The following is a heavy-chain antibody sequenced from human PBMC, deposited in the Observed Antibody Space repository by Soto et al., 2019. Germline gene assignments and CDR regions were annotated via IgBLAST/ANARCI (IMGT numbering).Heavy chain of an antibody. V-gene: IGHV4-30-2*01. J-gene: IGHJ5*02. CDR3: ARMLWFGRGGIWFDP. Sequence: PSETLSLTCAVSGGSISSGGYSWSWIRQPPGKGLEWIGYIYHSGSTYYNPSLKSRVTISVDRSKNQFSLKLSSVTAADTAVYYCARMLWFGRGGIWFDPWGQGTLVTVSS. CDR2: IYHSGST. CDR1: GGSISSGGYS. D-gene: IGHD3-10*01.